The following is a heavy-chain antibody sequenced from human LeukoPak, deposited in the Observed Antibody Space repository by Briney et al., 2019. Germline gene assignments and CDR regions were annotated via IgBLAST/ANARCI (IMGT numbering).Heavy chain of an antibody. Sequence: GGSLRLSCAASGFTFSSYAMSWVRQAPGKGLEWVAVISYDGSNKYYADSVKGRFTISRDNSKNTLYLQMNSLRAEDTAVYYCAKDAVAGTPLHYYYYYGMDVWGQGTTVTVSS. CDR1: GFTFSSYA. J-gene: IGHJ6*02. V-gene: IGHV3-30*18. CDR2: ISYDGSNK. D-gene: IGHD6-19*01. CDR3: AKDAVAGTPLHYYYYYGMDV.